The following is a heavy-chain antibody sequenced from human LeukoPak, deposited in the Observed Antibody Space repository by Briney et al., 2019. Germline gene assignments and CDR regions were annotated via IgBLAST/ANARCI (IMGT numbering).Heavy chain of an antibody. J-gene: IGHJ5*02. Sequence: AASVKVSFKASGYTFTGYGISWVRQAPGQGLEWMGWISAYNGNTNYAQKLQGRVTMTTDTSTSTAYMELRSLRSDDTAVYYCAREIRSYSSGWYSWFDPWGQGTLVTVSS. V-gene: IGHV1-18*04. D-gene: IGHD6-19*01. CDR3: AREIRSYSSGWYSWFDP. CDR2: ISAYNGNT. CDR1: GYTFTGYG.